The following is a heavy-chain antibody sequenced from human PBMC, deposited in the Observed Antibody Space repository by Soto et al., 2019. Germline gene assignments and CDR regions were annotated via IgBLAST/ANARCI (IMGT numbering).Heavy chain of an antibody. V-gene: IGHV4-31*03. CDR1: GGSISSGGYY. CDR3: ARERGVDSSSWSHFDY. J-gene: IGHJ4*02. CDR2: IYYSGST. D-gene: IGHD6-13*01. Sequence: SETLSLTCTVSGGSISSGGYYWSWIRQHPGKGLEWIGYIYYSGSTYYNPSLKGRVTISVDTSKNQFSLKLSSVTAADTAVYYCARERGVDSSSWSHFDYWGQGTLVTVSS.